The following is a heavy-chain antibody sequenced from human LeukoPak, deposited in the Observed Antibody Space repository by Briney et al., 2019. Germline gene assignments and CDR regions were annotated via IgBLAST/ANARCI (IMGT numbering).Heavy chain of an antibody. CDR1: GYTFTGYY. CDR2: INPNSGGT. Sequence: ASVKVSCKASGYTFTGYYIHWVRQAPGQGLEWMGWINPNSGGTNYAQKFQGRVTMTRDTSISTAYMELSRLRSDDTAVYYCAVLVGATRSAFDIWGQGTMVTVSS. D-gene: IGHD1-26*01. CDR3: AVLVGATRSAFDI. V-gene: IGHV1-2*02. J-gene: IGHJ3*02.